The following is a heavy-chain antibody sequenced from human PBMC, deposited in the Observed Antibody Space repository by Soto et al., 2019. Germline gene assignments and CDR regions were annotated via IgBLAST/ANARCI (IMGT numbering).Heavy chain of an antibody. Sequence: ASVKVSCKASGYTFTGYYMHWVRQAPGQGLEWMGWINPNSGGTNYAQKFQGWVTMTRDTSISTAYMELSRLRSDDTAVYYCARWGYCSGGSCYSSDAFDIWGQGTMVTVS. D-gene: IGHD2-15*01. CDR1: GYTFTGYY. CDR3: ARWGYCSGGSCYSSDAFDI. J-gene: IGHJ3*02. CDR2: INPNSGGT. V-gene: IGHV1-2*04.